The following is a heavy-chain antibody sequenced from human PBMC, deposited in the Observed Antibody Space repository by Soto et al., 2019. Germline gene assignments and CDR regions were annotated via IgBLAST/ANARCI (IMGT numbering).Heavy chain of an antibody. J-gene: IGHJ4*02. Sequence: GGSLRLSCAASGFTFSNYAMNWVRQAPGKGLEWVSAISGPGGGPVYADSVKGRFTISRDNSKNTLYLQMNSLRDEDTAVYYCAKEGVMTTVTNLDYWGQGTLVTVSS. V-gene: IGHV3-23*01. D-gene: IGHD4-17*01. CDR2: ISGPGGGP. CDR1: GFTFSNYA. CDR3: AKEGVMTTVTNLDY.